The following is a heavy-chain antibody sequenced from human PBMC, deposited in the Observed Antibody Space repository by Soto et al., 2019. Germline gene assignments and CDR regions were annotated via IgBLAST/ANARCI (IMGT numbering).Heavy chain of an antibody. CDR3: VFIFSGGYSYGFNHYGMDV. Sequence: SETLSLTCTVSGGSISSSSYYWGWIRQPPGKGLEWIGSIFYSGSTYYNPSLKSRVTISVDTSKNQFSLKLSSVTAADTAMYYCVFIFSGGYSYGFNHYGMDVLVQGTSVT. J-gene: IGHJ6*02. V-gene: IGHV4-39*01. CDR1: GGSISSSSYY. D-gene: IGHD5-18*01. CDR2: IFYSGST.